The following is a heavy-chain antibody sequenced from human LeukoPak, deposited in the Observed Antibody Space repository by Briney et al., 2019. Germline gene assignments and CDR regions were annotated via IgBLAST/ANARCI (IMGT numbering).Heavy chain of an antibody. D-gene: IGHD3-10*01. J-gene: IGHJ4*02. CDR3: ARDSCLIKTCLDY. CDR2: IQSDGSQE. V-gene: IGHV3-33*01. Sequence: GVSLRLSCAPSGFIFSHFGMHWVRQAPGKGLEWVAAIQSDGSQEYFADSVKGRSTISRDKSKSTMYLQIDTLRAEDTAVYYCARDSCLIKTCLDYWGQGTLVTVSS. CDR1: GFIFSHFG.